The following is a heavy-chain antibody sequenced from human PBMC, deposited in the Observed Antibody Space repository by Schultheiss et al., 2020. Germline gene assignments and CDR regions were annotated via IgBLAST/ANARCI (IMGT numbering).Heavy chain of an antibody. V-gene: IGHV3-15*01. Sequence: GGSLRLSCAASGFTFSNAWMSWVRQAPGKGLELVGRIKSKTDGGTTDYGAPVKGRFTISRDYSKNTLYLQMNSLKTEDTAVYYCTTGLDRKQVYYYYGMDVEGQVTTGTAAS. J-gene: IGHJ6*02. CDR3: TTGLDRKQVYYYYGMDV. CDR1: GFTFSNAW. CDR2: IKSKTDGGTT. D-gene: IGHD6-19*01.